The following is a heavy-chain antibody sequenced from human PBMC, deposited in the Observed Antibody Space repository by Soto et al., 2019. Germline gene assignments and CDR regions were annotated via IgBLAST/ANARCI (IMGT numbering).Heavy chain of an antibody. J-gene: IGHJ3*02. CDR1: GYPVTAYY. CDR2: INPATGAA. Sequence: QLHLVQSGAVVKKPGASVTVSCSASGYPVTAYYMHWVRQAPGRGLEWMGGINPATGAAKYTQTFQGRVTMTRDTSTGNVFLELSGLTSEDTPVFYCARGGGVGVAGSAAFDMWGQGTLVTVSS. CDR3: ARGGGVGVAGSAAFDM. D-gene: IGHD3-3*01. V-gene: IGHV1-2*02.